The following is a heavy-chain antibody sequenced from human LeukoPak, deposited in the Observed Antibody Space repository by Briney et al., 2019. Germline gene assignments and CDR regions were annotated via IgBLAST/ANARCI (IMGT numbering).Heavy chain of an antibody. J-gene: IGHJ4*02. Sequence: GASVKVSYKASGGTFSSYAISWVRQAPGQGLEWMGIINPSGGSTNYAQKFQGRVTMTRDMSTSTIYMELSSLRSEETAVYYCARGVAAGHYYFDYWGQGTLVAVSS. CDR3: ARGVAAGHYYFDY. CDR1: GGTFSSYA. V-gene: IGHV1-46*01. CDR2: INPSGGST. D-gene: IGHD6-13*01.